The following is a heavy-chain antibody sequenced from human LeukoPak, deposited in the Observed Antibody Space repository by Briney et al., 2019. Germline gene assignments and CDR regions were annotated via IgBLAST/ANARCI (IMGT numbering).Heavy chain of an antibody. Sequence: PSGTPCLTCTVSGGSISSGGYYWSWIRQHPGRGLEWSGYIYYGGSTYYNASLKSGFTISVDTSKNQFSPKLRSVTDADTAVYYCARVWFGVEAFDIWGQGTMVTVSS. J-gene: IGHJ3*02. CDR1: GGSISSGGYY. CDR3: ARVWFGVEAFDI. CDR2: IYYGGST. V-gene: IGHV4-31*03. D-gene: IGHD3-10*01.